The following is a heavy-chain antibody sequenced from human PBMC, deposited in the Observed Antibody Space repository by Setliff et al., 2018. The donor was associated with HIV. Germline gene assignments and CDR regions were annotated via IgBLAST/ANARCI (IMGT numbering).Heavy chain of an antibody. Sequence: SCAAPGFTFYTYAMSWVRQAPGKGLEWVSTFGYSGSDTYYADSVKGRFTISRDNSKGILYLQMNSLRVEDTAMYYCAKPLPTANGWHRVFDFWGQGTSGTVS. D-gene: IGHD6-19*01. CDR1: GFTFYTYA. CDR3: AKPLPTANGWHRVFDF. J-gene: IGHJ4*02. V-gene: IGHV3-23*01. CDR2: FGYSGSDT.